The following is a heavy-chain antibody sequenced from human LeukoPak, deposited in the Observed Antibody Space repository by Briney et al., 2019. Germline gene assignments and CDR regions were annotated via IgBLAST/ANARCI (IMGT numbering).Heavy chain of an antibody. D-gene: IGHD2-2*01. Sequence: SETLSLTCTVSGGSISSYYWSWIRKPPGQGLEWIGYIYYSGSTNYNPSLKSRVTISVDTSKNQFSLKLSSVTAADTAVYYCARAGGYCSTSSCPFNYFYYYMDVWGKGTTVTVSS. V-gene: IGHV4-59*13. CDR3: ARAGGYCSTSSCPFNYFYYYMDV. CDR1: GGSISSYY. J-gene: IGHJ6*03. CDR2: IYYSGST.